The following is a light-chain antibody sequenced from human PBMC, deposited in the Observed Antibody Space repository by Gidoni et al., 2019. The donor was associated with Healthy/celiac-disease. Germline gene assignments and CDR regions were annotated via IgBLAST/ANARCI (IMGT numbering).Light chain of an antibody. CDR2: AAS. J-gene: IGKJ3*01. CDR1: QSISSY. CDR3: QQGYSTLT. V-gene: IGKV1-39*01. Sequence: DIQMTQSPSSLSASVGDRVTITCRASQSISSYLNWYQQKPGKAPKLLIYAASSLQSGVPSRFSGSGSGTDFTLTISSLQPEDFETYYCQQGYSTLTFGPGTKVDIK.